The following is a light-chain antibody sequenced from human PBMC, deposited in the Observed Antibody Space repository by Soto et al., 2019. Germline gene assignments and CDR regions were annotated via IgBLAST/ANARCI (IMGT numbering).Light chain of an antibody. Sequence: IQMTQSPSTLSASEGDRVTISCRASQSVSIWLAWYQQKPGRAPKLLIYKSSILESGVPSGFSGSGSGTEFTLTISSLQPDDFATYYCQQFNTSPWTFGQGTKVDIK. CDR2: KSS. CDR1: QSVSIW. CDR3: QQFNTSPWT. V-gene: IGKV1-5*03. J-gene: IGKJ1*01.